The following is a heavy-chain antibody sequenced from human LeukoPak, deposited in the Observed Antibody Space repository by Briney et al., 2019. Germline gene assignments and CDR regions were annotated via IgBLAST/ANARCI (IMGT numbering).Heavy chain of an antibody. J-gene: IGHJ4*02. CDR3: ARGHDYGGRKWYYFDY. CDR1: GGSISSYY. CDR2: IYYSGST. V-gene: IGHV4-59*01. Sequence: SETLSLTCTVSGGSISSYYWSWIRQPPGKGLERIGYIYYSGSTNYNPSLKSRVTISVDTSKNQFSLKLSSVTAADTAVYYCARGHDYGGRKWYYFDYWGQGTLVTVSS. D-gene: IGHD4-23*01.